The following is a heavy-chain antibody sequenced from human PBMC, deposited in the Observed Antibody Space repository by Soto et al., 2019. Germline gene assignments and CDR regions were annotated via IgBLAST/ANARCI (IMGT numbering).Heavy chain of an antibody. CDR1: GGSISSGGYY. Sequence: SETLSLTCTVSGGSISSGGYYWSWIRQHPGKGLEWIGYIYYSGSTYYNPSLKSRVTISVDTSKNQFSLKLSSVTAADTAVYYCARVQYCTNCVCYRGPNNWIVPWGQGTLVSVFS. D-gene: IGHD2-8*01. J-gene: IGHJ5*02. CDR3: ARVQYCTNCVCYRGPNNWIVP. V-gene: IGHV4-31*03. CDR2: IYYSGST.